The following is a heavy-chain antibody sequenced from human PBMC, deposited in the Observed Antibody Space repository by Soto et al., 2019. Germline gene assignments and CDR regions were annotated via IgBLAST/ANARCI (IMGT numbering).Heavy chain of an antibody. CDR2: VNPDGSET. CDR1: GFTFSSYW. J-gene: IGHJ4*02. Sequence: EVQLVESGGGLVQPGGSLRLSCAASGFTFSSYWMHWVRQAPGKGLVWVSRVNPDGSETSYADTVKGRFTISRDNAKDTLNLEMNSLRAGDTAVYYCARVAVGSYYFDYWGQGTLLTVSS. D-gene: IGHD6-13*01. V-gene: IGHV3-74*01. CDR3: ARVAVGSYYFDY.